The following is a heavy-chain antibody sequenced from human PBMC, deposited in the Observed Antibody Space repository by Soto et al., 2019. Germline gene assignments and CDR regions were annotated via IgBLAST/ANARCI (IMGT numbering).Heavy chain of an antibody. V-gene: IGHV3-21*01. CDR2: ISSSSSYI. D-gene: IGHD6-13*01. CDR3: ATAAGTPPFFDY. J-gene: IGHJ4*02. Sequence: WGSLRLSCAASGFTFSSYSMNWFRHAPGKGLEWVSSISSSSSYIYYADSVKGRFTISRDNAKNSLYLQMNSLRAEDTAVYYCATAAGTPPFFDYWGQGTLVTVSS. CDR1: GFTFSSYS.